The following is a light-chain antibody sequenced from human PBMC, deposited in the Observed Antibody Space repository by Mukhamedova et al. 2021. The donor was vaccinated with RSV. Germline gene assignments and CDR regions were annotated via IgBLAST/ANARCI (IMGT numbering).Light chain of an antibody. J-gene: IGKJ4*01. Sequence: SVSSNLAWYQLKPVQAPRLLIYGVFTRATDIPARFSGSRSVTAFTLTINSLLSEVFAVYYCQQYNNWLPEFTFVAVTKVEIK. V-gene: IGKV3-15*01. CDR1: SVSSN. CDR3: QQYNNWLPEFT. CDR2: GVF.